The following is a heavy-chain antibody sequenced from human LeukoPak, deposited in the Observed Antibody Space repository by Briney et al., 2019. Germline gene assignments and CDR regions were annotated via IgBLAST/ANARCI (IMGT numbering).Heavy chain of an antibody. J-gene: IGHJ4*02. CDR2: ISSSTNTI. CDR3: ARERGYNYGYSDY. Sequence: GGSLRLSCAASGFTFSSYIMNWVRQAPGKGLEWVSYISSSTNTIYYADSVKGRFTISRDNAKSSLYLQMNSLRAEDTAVYYCARERGYNYGYSDYWGQGTLVTVSS. V-gene: IGHV3-48*04. D-gene: IGHD5-18*01. CDR1: GFTFSSYI.